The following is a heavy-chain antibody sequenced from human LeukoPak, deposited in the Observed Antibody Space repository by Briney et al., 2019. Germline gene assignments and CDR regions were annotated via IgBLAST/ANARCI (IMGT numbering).Heavy chain of an antibody. Sequence: GGSLRLSCAASGFTFSSYAMSWVRQAPGKGLEWASAISGSGGSTYYADSVKGRFTISRDNSKNTLYLQVNSLRAEDTAVYYCAKEGTARPKQTTFDPWGQGTLVTVSS. CDR2: ISGSGGST. V-gene: IGHV3-23*01. CDR1: GFTFSSYA. CDR3: AKEGTARPKQTTFDP. J-gene: IGHJ5*02. D-gene: IGHD1/OR15-1a*01.